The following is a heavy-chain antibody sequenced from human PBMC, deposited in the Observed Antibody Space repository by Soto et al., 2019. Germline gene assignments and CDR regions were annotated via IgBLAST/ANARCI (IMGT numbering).Heavy chain of an antibody. J-gene: IGHJ4*02. V-gene: IGHV4-31*03. CDR1: GGSISSGGYY. CDR2: IYYSGST. D-gene: IGHD3-10*01. Sequence: QVQLQESGPGLVKPSQTLSLTCTVSGGSISSGGYYWSWIRQHPGKGLEWIGYIYYSGSTYYNPSPKSRVTISVYRPKNQFSLKLSSVTAADTAVYYWARVYGSRSCVFDYWGQGTLVTVSS. CDR3: ARVYGSRSCVFDY.